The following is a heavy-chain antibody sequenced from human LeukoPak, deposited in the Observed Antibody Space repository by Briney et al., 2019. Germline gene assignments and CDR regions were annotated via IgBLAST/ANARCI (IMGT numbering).Heavy chain of an antibody. J-gene: IGHJ4*02. CDR1: GFTFSSYW. Sequence: PGGSLRLSCAVSGFTFSSYWMSWVRQAPGKGLEWVANIKEGGSEKYYVDSVKGRFTISRDNAKNSLYLQMNSLRAEDTAVYYCARVYSSSSGKAFDCWGQGTLVTVSS. CDR3: ARVYSSSSGKAFDC. D-gene: IGHD6-6*01. V-gene: IGHV3-7*01. CDR2: IKEGGSEK.